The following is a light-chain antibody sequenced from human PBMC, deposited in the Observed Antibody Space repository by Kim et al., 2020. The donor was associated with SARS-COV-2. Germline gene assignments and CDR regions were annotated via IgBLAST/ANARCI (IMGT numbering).Light chain of an antibody. CDR2: GES. V-gene: IGKV3-20*01. J-gene: IGKJ3*01. CDR3: QQYGSSPWM. Sequence: PGDRAALSCRASQSLSINFLARYQQTPSQAPSLVSYGESSRAAGSPDRFSCSGSGTDCTLTISRLEPDDFAVQYCQQYGSSPWMFGPGTKVDIK. CDR1: QSLSINF.